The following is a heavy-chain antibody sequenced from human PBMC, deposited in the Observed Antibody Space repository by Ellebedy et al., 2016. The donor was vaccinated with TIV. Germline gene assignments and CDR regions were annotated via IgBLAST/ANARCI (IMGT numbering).Heavy chain of an antibody. CDR3: ASLGNGFTFGGVIGVY. Sequence: AASVKVSCKASGGTFSSYAISWVRQAPGQGLEWMGWINPNSGGTNYAQKFQGRVTMTRDTSISTAYMELSRLRSDDTAVYYCASLGNGFTFGGVIGVYWGQGTLVTVSS. V-gene: IGHV1-2*02. J-gene: IGHJ4*02. CDR2: INPNSGGT. CDR1: GGTFSSYA. D-gene: IGHD3-16*02.